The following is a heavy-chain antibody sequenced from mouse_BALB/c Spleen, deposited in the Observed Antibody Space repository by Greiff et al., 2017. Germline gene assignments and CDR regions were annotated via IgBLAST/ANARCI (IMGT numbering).Heavy chain of an antibody. J-gene: IGHJ3*01. CDR3: ARHDRYGNYPWFAY. CDR2: ISSGGSYT. CDR1: GFTFSSYG. Sequence: EVQGVESGGDLVKPGGSLKLSCAASGFTFSSYGMSWVRQTPDKRLEWVATISSGGSYTYYPDSVKGRFTISRDNAKNTLYLQMSSLKSEDTAMYYCARHDRYGNYPWFAYWGQGTLVTVSA. D-gene: IGHD2-1*01. V-gene: IGHV5-6*01.